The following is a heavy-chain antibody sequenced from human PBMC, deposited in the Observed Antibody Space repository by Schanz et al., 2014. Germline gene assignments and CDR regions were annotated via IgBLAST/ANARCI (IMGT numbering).Heavy chain of an antibody. J-gene: IGHJ4*02. CDR1: GYTFTSDS. CDR3: ARGFDFWDR. CDR2: INPSGGST. Sequence: QVQLVQSGAEVKKPGASVKVSCKASGYTFTSDSMHWVRQAPGQGLEWMGMINPSGGSTTYAQKFQGRVTVTTDTSTSTVYMELRSLTSDDTAVYYCARGFDFWDRWGQGTLVTVSS. V-gene: IGHV1-46*01. D-gene: IGHD3-3*01.